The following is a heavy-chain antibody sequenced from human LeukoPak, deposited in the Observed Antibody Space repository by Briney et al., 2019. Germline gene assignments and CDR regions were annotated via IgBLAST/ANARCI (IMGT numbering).Heavy chain of an antibody. CDR2: IYYSGST. V-gene: IGHV4-39*07. CDR1: GGSISSSSYY. CDR3: ARARKDYDILTGYYLA. Sequence: SETLSLTCTVSGGSISSSSYYWGWIRQPPGKGLEWIGSIYYSGSTYYNPSLKSRVTISVDTSKNQFSLKLSSVTAADTAVYYCARARKDYDILTGYYLAWGQGSLVTVSS. J-gene: IGHJ4*02. D-gene: IGHD3-9*01.